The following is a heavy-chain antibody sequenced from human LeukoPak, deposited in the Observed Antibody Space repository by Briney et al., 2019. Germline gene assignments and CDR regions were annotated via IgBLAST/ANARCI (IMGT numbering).Heavy chain of an antibody. CDR1: GFTFSTYT. CDR2: ITSSSNYI. D-gene: IGHD1-26*01. J-gene: IGHJ3*02. V-gene: IGHV3-21*01. CDR3: ATYSGPGAFDI. Sequence: GGSLRLSCAASGFTFSTYTMNWVRQAPGKGLEWVSSITSSSNYIYYADSVKGRFTISRDNAKNSLYLQMNSLRAEDTAVYYCATYSGPGAFDIWGRGTMVTVSS.